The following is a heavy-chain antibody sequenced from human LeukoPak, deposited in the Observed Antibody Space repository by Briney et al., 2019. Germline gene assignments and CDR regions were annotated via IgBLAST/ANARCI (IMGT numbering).Heavy chain of an antibody. D-gene: IGHD1-1*01. CDR2: ITTTTSNI. V-gene: IGHV3-21*01. Sequence: GGSLRLSCAASGFTFSNYNMNWVRQAPGKGLEWVSSITTTTSNIYYADSVKGRFIISRDNTKNSLHLQMNSLRAEDTAVYYCARDLPGYNSLIDYWGQGTLVTVSS. CDR1: GFTFSNYN. CDR3: ARDLPGYNSLIDY. J-gene: IGHJ4*02.